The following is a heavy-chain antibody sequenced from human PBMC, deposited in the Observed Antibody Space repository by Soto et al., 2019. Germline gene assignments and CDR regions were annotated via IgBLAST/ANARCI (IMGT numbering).Heavy chain of an antibody. CDR3: ASRYDSSDY. V-gene: IGHV1-69*02. Sequence: ASVKVSCKASGGTFSSYTISWVQQAPGQGLEWMGRIIPILGIANYAQKFQGRVTITADKSTSTAYMELSSLRPEDTAVYYCASRYDSSDYWGQGTLVTVSS. D-gene: IGHD3-22*01. CDR1: GGTFSSYT. CDR2: IIPILGIA. J-gene: IGHJ4*02.